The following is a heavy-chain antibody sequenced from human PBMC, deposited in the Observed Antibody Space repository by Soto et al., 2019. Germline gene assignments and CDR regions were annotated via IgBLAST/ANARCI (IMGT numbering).Heavy chain of an antibody. Sequence: SVKVSCKASGGTFSSYRINWVRRAPGQGLEWVGGIVPIRRTADYAQTFQGRVIITADESARTSYMELRSLRSQDTAVYYCVRDSGAKLSSSWGQGTLVTVSS. D-gene: IGHD6-13*01. V-gene: IGHV1-69*13. CDR3: VRDSGAKLSSS. J-gene: IGHJ4*02. CDR1: GGTFSSYR. CDR2: IVPIRRTA.